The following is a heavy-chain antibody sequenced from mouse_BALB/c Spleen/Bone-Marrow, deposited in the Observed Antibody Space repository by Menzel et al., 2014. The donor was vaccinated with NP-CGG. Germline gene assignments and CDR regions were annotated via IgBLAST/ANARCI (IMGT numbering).Heavy chain of an antibody. V-gene: IGHV7-3*02. J-gene: IGHJ2*01. Sequence: EVKLMESGGGLVQPGDSLRLSCATSGFTFTDYYMNWVRQPPGKALEWLGFIRNKADGYTTEYSASVKGRFTISRDNSQSILYLQMNTMRAEDSATYYCARDRGSTYFDYWGQGTTLTVSS. CDR1: GFTFTDYY. CDR2: IRNKADGYTT. CDR3: ARDRGSTYFDY.